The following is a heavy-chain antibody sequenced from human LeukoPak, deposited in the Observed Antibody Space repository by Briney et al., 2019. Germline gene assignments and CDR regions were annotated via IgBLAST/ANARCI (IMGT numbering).Heavy chain of an antibody. Sequence: GGSLRLSCAASGFTFSSYSINWVRQAPGKGLEWVSSISSSSRYINYADSVKGRFTISRDNAKSSLYLQMNSLRAEDTAVYYCARDKYSSSSGGFDYWGRGPLVTVSS. D-gene: IGHD6-6*01. CDR3: ARDKYSSSSGGFDY. V-gene: IGHV3-21*01. CDR1: GFTFSSYS. J-gene: IGHJ4*02. CDR2: ISSSSRYI.